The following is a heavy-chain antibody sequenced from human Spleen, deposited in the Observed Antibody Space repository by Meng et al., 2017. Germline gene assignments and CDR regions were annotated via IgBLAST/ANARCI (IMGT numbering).Heavy chain of an antibody. CDR1: GYTFPDYW. CDR3: ARDEDISAAGKLFGDY. CDR2: INPKSGDT. Sequence: QGQLVQCVAEWKSPGASVKVSCKASGYTFPDYWLHWVRRAPGQGLEWMGRINPKSGDTHYAQRFQGRVTMTGDTSISTAYMELSGLRSDDTAMYYCARDEDISAAGKLFGDYWGQGTLVTVSS. V-gene: IGHV1-2*06. J-gene: IGHJ4*02. D-gene: IGHD6-13*01.